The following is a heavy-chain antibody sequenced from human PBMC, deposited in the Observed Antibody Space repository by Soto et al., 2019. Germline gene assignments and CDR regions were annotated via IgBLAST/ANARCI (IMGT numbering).Heavy chain of an antibody. CDR1: GFTFSSYS. J-gene: IGHJ4*02. CDR2: ISSSSSYI. V-gene: IGHV3-21*01. D-gene: IGHD3-3*01. CDR3: ARAEGGYDFWSGYRTDY. Sequence: GGSLRLSCAASGFTFSSYSMNWVRQAPGKGLEWVSSISSSSSYIYYADSVKGRFTISRDNAKNSLYLQMNSLRAEDTAVYYCARAEGGYDFWSGYRTDYWGQGTLVTVSS.